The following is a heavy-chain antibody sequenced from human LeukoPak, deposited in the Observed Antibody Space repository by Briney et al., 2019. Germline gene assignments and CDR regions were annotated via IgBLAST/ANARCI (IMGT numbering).Heavy chain of an antibody. CDR2: INHSGST. Sequence: SETLSLTCAVYGGSFSGYYWSWIRQPPGKGLEWIGEINHSGSTNYNPSLKSRVTISVDTSKNQFSLKLSSVTAADTAVYYCARGRAWRYRSSTSCYRFDYWGQGTLVTVSS. J-gene: IGHJ4*02. CDR1: GGSFSGYY. D-gene: IGHD2-2*01. V-gene: IGHV4-34*01. CDR3: ARGRAWRYRSSTSCYRFDY.